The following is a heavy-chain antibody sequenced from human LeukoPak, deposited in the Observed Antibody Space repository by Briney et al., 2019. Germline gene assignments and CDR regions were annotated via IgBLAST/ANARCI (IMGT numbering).Heavy chain of an antibody. CDR3: ATGVLRYFDWLSKGDAFDI. CDR2: MNPNSGNT. Sequence: ASVKVSCKASVYTFTSYDINWVRQATGQGLEWMGWMNPNSGNTGYAQKFQGRVTMTRNTSISTAYMELSSLRSEDTAVYYCATGVLRYFDWLSKGDAFDIWGQGTMVTVSS. CDR1: VYTFTSYD. V-gene: IGHV1-8*01. D-gene: IGHD3-9*01. J-gene: IGHJ3*02.